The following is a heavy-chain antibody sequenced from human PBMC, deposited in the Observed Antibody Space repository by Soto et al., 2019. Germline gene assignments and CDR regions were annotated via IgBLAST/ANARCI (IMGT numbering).Heavy chain of an antibody. CDR3: ARTYYDFWSGYYGLDY. CDR1: GYTFTSYY. CDR2: INPSGGST. D-gene: IGHD3-3*01. Sequence: QVQLVQSGAEVKKPGASVKVSCKASGYTFTSYYMHWVRQAPGQGLEWMGIINPSGGSTSYAQKFQGRVTMTRETSTSTVYMELSSLRSEDTAVYYCARTYYDFWSGYYGLDYWGQGTLVTVSS. V-gene: IGHV1-46*01. J-gene: IGHJ4*02.